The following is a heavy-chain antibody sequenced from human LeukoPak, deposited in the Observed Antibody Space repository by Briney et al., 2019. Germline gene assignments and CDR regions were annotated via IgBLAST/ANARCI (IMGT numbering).Heavy chain of an antibody. CDR1: GGSISSYY. V-gene: IGHV4-59*01. CDR2: IYYSGST. J-gene: IGHJ4*02. CDR3: ARWAQESYYFDY. Sequence: KPSETLSLTCTVSGGSISSYYWSWIRQTPGKGLEWIGYIYYSGSTNYNPSLKSRVTISVDTSKNQFSLKLSSVTAADTAVYYCARWAQESYYFDYWGQGTLVTVSS.